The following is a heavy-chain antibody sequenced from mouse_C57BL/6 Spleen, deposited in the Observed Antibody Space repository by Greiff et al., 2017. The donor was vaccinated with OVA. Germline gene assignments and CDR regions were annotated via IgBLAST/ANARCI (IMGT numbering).Heavy chain of an antibody. CDR1: GFSFNTYA. CDR2: IRSKSNNYAT. D-gene: IGHD2-3*01. CDR3: VKNDGYYDYAMDY. V-gene: IGHV10-1*01. J-gene: IGHJ4*01. Sequence: GGGLVQPKGSLKLSCAASGFSFNTYAMNWVRQAPGKGLEWVARIRSKSNNYATYYADSVKDRFTISRDDSESMLYLQMNNLKTEDTAMYYCVKNDGYYDYAMDYWGQGTSVTVSS.